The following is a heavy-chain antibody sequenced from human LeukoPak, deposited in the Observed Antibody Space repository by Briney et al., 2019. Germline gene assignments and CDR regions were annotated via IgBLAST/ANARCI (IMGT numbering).Heavy chain of an antibody. CDR2: IYSGGST. CDR1: GFTVSSNY. CDR3: ARENLYYYDSSGYYYNWFDP. J-gene: IGHJ5*02. D-gene: IGHD3-22*01. Sequence: PGGSLRLSCAASGFTVSSNYMSWVRQAPGKGLEWVSVIYSGGSTYYADSVKGRFTISRDNSKNTLYLQMNSLRAEDTAVYYCARENLYYYDSSGYYYNWFDPWGQGTLVTVSS. V-gene: IGHV3-66*01.